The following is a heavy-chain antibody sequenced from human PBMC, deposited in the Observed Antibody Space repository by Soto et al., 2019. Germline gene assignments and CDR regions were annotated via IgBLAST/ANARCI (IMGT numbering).Heavy chain of an antibody. CDR3: ARHASAYYDFWSGYPHYYGMDV. J-gene: IGHJ6*02. D-gene: IGHD3-3*01. CDR2: IDPSDSYT. Sequence: LGESLKISCKGSGYSFTSYWISWVRQMPGKGLEWMGRIDPSDSYTNYSPSFQGHVTISADKSISTAYLQWSSLKASDTAMYYCARHASAYYDFWSGYPHYYGMDVWGQGTTVNVSS. CDR1: GYSFTSYW. V-gene: IGHV5-10-1*01.